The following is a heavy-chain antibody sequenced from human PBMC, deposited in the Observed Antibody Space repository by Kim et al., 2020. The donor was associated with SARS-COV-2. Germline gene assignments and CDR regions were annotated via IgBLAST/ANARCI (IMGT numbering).Heavy chain of an antibody. Sequence: YYADSVKGRFTISRDNAKNSLYLQMNSLRAEDTAVYYCARGDRSGWFLDYWGQGTLVTVSS. D-gene: IGHD6-19*01. J-gene: IGHJ4*02. V-gene: IGHV3-48*04. CDR3: ARGDRSGWFLDY.